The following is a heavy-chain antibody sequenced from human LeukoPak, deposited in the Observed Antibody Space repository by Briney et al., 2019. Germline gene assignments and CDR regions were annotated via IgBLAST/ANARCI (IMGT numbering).Heavy chain of an antibody. D-gene: IGHD6-19*01. CDR3: ARDQKWLGLGGQFDY. Sequence: ASVKVSCKASGYTFTSYYMHWVRQAPGQGLEWMGIINPSGGSTSYAQKFQGRVTMTRDTSTSTVYMELSSLRSEDTAVYYCARDQKWLGLGGQFDYWGQGTLVTVSS. CDR2: INPSGGST. CDR1: GYTFTSYY. V-gene: IGHV1-46*01. J-gene: IGHJ4*02.